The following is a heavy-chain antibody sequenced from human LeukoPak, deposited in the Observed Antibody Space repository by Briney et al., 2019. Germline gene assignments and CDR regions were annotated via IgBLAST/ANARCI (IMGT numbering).Heavy chain of an antibody. CDR2: IGTGGGT. D-gene: IGHD2-15*01. V-gene: IGHV3-23*01. J-gene: IGHJ4*02. Sequence: PGGSLRLSCAASGFTFNTYAMNWVRQAPGKGLEWVSTIGTGGGTFYADSVKGRFTISRDNSKSTVYLQMNSLRVDDTALYYCARGGGHDYWGQGTLVTASS. CDR1: GFTFNTYA. CDR3: ARGGGHDY.